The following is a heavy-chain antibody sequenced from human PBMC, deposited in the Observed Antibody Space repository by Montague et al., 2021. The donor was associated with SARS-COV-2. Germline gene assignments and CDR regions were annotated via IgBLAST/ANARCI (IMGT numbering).Heavy chain of an antibody. V-gene: IGHV4-59*01. D-gene: IGHD3-10*01. J-gene: IGHJ6*02. CDR3: AREGILWFGDLAPYYYGMDV. CDR1: GGSISSYY. Sequence: SETLSLTCTVSGGSISSYYWSWIRQPPGKGLEWIGYIYYSGSTNYNSSLKSRVTISVDTSKNQFSLKLSSVTAADTAVYYCAREGILWFGDLAPYYYGMDVWGQGTTVTVSS. CDR2: IYYSGST.